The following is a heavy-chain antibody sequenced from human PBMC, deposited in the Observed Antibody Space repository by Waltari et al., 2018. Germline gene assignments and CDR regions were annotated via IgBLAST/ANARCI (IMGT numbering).Heavy chain of an antibody. CDR1: GFTFSSYA. Sequence: EVQLLESGGGLVQPGGSLRLSCAASGFTFSSYAMSWVRQAPGKGLEWVSAISGSGGSTYDADSVKGRFTISRDNSKNTLYLQMNSLRAEDTAVYYCAKVGYCSSTSCPYYFDYWGQGTLVTVSS. J-gene: IGHJ4*02. D-gene: IGHD2-2*01. CDR3: AKVGYCSSTSCPYYFDY. V-gene: IGHV3-23*01. CDR2: ISGSGGST.